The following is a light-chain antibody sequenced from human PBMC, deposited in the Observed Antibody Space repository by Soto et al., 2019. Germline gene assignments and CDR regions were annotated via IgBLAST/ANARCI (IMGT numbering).Light chain of an antibody. Sequence: QAVVTQEPSQTVSPGGTVTLTCGSTGGVATSGQSPYWFQQKPGQAPRTLTSDANKRHSWTPARFSASLLGDKGALTLSGAQPEDEADYFCLVYYSGTWVFGGGTKLTVL. CDR2: DAN. V-gene: IGLV7-46*01. CDR3: LVYYSGTWV. CDR1: GGVATSGQS. J-gene: IGLJ3*02.